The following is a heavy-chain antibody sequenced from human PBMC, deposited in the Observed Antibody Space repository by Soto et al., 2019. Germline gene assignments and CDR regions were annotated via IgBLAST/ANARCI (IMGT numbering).Heavy chain of an antibody. CDR1: GGSFSGYY. CDR3: ARGGVLRFLESLFDYYYCGMDV. D-gene: IGHD3-3*01. J-gene: IGHJ6*02. CDR2: INNSGST. Sequence: SETLSLTCAVYGGSFSGYYWSWIRQRRGKGLGWIGEINNSGSTNYNPSLKSRVTISVDTSKNQFSLKLSSVTAADTAVYYCARGGVLRFLESLFDYYYCGMDVWGQGTTVTVSS. V-gene: IGHV4-34*01.